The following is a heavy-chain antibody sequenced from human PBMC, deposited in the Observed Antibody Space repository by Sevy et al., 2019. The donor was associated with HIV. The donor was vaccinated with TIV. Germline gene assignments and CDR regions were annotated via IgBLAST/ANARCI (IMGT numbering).Heavy chain of an antibody. J-gene: IGHJ4*02. V-gene: IGHV3-21*01. CDR1: GFTFSSYS. Sequence: GGSLRLSCAASGFTFSSYSMNWVRQAPGKGLEWVSSISSSSSYIYYADSVKGRFTISRDNAKNSLYLQMNSLRAEDTAVYYCARVKGRFGDLEYYFDYWGQGTLVTVSS. CDR2: ISSSSSYI. CDR3: ARVKGRFGDLEYYFDY. D-gene: IGHD3-10*01.